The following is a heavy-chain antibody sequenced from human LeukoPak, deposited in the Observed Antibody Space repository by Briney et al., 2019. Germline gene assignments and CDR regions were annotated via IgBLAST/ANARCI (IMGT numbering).Heavy chain of an antibody. J-gene: IGHJ4*02. CDR2: NYYSGST. CDR3: ARAQYYYDSSGYRFDY. Sequence: PSETLSLTCTVSGGSISSGDYYWSWIRQPPGKGLEWIGYNYYSGSTYYNPSLKSRVTISVDTSKNQFSLKLSSVTAADTAVYYCARAQYYYDSSGYRFDYWGQGTLVTVSS. V-gene: IGHV4-30-4*01. CDR1: GGSISSGDYY. D-gene: IGHD3-22*01.